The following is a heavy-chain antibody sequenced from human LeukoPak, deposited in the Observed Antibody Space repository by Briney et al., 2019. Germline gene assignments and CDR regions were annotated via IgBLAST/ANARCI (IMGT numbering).Heavy chain of an antibody. CDR2: IYYSGST. Sequence: SETLSLTCTVSGGSISSYYWSWIRQPPGKGLEWIGYIYYSGSTYYNPSLKSRVTISVDTSKNQFSLKLSSVTAADTAVYYCARGPIIVVVPAADHDAFDIWGQGTMVTVSS. V-gene: IGHV4-59*08. CDR3: ARGPIIVVVPAADHDAFDI. J-gene: IGHJ3*02. D-gene: IGHD2-2*01. CDR1: GGSISSYY.